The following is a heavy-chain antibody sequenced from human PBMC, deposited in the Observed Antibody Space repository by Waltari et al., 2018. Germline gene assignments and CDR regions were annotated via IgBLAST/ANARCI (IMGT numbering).Heavy chain of an antibody. D-gene: IGHD2-15*01. CDR3: ARGGGGALRPFDY. V-gene: IGHV4-34*01. Sequence: QVQLQQWGAGLLKPSETLALTCAVYGGSFSGYYWSWIRQTPGKRLEWIGEINHSGITNYNPSLKSRVTISVDTSKNQFSLKLSSVTAADTAVYYCARGGGGALRPFDYWGQGTLVTVSS. CDR1: GGSFSGYY. J-gene: IGHJ4*02. CDR2: INHSGIT.